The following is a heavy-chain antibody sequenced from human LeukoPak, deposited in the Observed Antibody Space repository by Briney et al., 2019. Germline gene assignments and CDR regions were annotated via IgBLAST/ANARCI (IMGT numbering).Heavy chain of an antibody. V-gene: IGHV3-21*01. Sequence: GGSLRLSCAASGFTFSSYSMNWVRQAPGKGLEWVSSISSSSSYIYYADSVKGRFTISRDNAKNSLYLQMNSLRAEDTAVYYCARDRYGGYEFDYWGQGTLVTVSS. D-gene: IGHD5-12*01. CDR2: ISSSSSYI. CDR1: GFTFSSYS. J-gene: IGHJ4*02. CDR3: ARDRYGGYEFDY.